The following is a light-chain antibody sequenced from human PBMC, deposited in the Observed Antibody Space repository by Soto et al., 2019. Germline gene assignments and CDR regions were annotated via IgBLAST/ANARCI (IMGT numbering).Light chain of an antibody. Sequence: DIQLTQSPSSLTASVGDRVTITCRASQTASIYLNWYQQKPGKAPNLLIYAASNLQSGVPSRFSGSGSGTDFTLTISSLQTEDFAVYYCQQSYSPPPTFGQGTKVEIK. J-gene: IGKJ1*01. CDR3: QQSYSPPPT. V-gene: IGKV1-39*01. CDR1: QTASIY. CDR2: AAS.